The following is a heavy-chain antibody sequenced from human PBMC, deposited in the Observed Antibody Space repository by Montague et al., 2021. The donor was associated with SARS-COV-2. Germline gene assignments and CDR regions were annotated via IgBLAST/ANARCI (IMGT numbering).Heavy chain of an antibody. J-gene: IGHJ4*02. CDR2: IYYTGSA. Sequence: SETLSLTCTVSGDSIGGFYWSWIRQSPGKGLEWIGYIYYTGSANSWPHLNSRISMSVDTFRNELSLKLSSVTAADTALYHCARFTTNGFDYWGQGILVTVSS. CDR3: ARFTTNGFDY. V-gene: IGHV4-59*01. CDR1: GDSIGGFY. D-gene: IGHD1-1*01.